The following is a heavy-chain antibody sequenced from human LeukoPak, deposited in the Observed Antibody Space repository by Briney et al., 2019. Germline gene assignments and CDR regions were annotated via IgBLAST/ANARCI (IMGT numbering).Heavy chain of an antibody. CDR2: ISGSGNRT. J-gene: IGHJ3*02. V-gene: IGHV3-23*01. Sequence: GGSLRLSCAASGFTFDNYALGWVRQAPGKGLVWVSGISGSGNRTYYADSVKGRFTISRDNSMKTLSLQMTSLRAEDTAVYYCAKLWSSTWSGYYHDAFDIWGQGTMVTVSS. CDR1: GFTFDNYA. D-gene: IGHD3-3*01. CDR3: AKLWSSTWSGYYHDAFDI.